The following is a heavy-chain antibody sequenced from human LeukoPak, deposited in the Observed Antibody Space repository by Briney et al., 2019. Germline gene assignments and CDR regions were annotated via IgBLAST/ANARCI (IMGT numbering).Heavy chain of an antibody. J-gene: IGHJ4*02. CDR2: ISYDGGNK. D-gene: IGHD3-10*01. Sequence: PGGSLRLSCAASGFTVSSNYMNWVRQAPGKGLEWVALISYDGGNKFYADSVMDRFTISRDNSKNTLFLQMNSLRIEDTAVYYCAKVFEVRGARRPKDYWGQGTLVIVSS. CDR1: GFTVSSNY. CDR3: AKVFEVRGARRPKDY. V-gene: IGHV3-30*18.